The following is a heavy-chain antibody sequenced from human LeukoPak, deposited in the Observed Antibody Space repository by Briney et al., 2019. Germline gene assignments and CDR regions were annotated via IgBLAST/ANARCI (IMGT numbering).Heavy chain of an antibody. D-gene: IGHD3-22*01. CDR1: GFTFSTYW. V-gene: IGHV3-21*05. Sequence: GGSLRLSCAASGFTFSTYWMNWVRQAPGKGLEWVSYISSSGSFIYYADSVKGRFTISRDNAKNSLYLQMNSLRAEDTAVYYCAREPYYYDSSGYISDYWGQGTLVTVSS. J-gene: IGHJ4*02. CDR3: AREPYYYDSSGYISDY. CDR2: ISSSGSFI.